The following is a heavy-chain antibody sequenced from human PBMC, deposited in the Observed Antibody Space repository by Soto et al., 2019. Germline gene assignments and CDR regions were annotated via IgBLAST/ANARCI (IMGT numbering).Heavy chain of an antibody. J-gene: IGHJ6*03. Sequence: ASVKVSCKASGYTFTSYDINWVRQATGQGLEWMGWMNPNSGNTGYAQKFQGRVTMTRNTSISTAYMELSSLRSEDTAVYYCARGMYYDFWRGVSAPLYFYMDVWGKGTMVTVSS. CDR3: ARGMYYDFWRGVSAPLYFYMDV. V-gene: IGHV1-8*01. D-gene: IGHD3-3*01. CDR2: MNPNSGNT. CDR1: GYTFTSYD.